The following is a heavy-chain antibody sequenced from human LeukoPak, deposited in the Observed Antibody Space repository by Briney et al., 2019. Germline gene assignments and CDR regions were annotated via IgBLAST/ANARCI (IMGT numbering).Heavy chain of an antibody. Sequence: GSSVKVSCKASGGTFSSYTISWVRQAPGQGLEWMGRIIPILGIANYAQKFQGRVTITADKSTSTAYMELSSLRSEDTAVYYCAGRLHERLWLDYWGQGTLVTVSS. CDR1: GGTFSSYT. J-gene: IGHJ4*02. D-gene: IGHD5-18*01. CDR2: IIPILGIA. CDR3: AGRLHERLWLDY. V-gene: IGHV1-69*02.